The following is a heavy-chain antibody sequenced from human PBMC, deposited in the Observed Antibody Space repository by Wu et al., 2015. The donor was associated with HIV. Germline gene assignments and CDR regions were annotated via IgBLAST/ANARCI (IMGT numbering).Heavy chain of an antibody. J-gene: IGHJ4*02. CDR3: AGRRPEWRHFDR. Sequence: QVQLVQSGAEVKKPGSSVKVSCKASGGTFSNYAISWVRQAPGQGFEWMGGISPISETPDYAQKFQGRVTIATDKSTSTVYMEFSSLRSEDTAMYYCAGRRPEWRHFDRWGQGTLVTVSS. D-gene: IGHD1-26*01. CDR2: ISPISETP. CDR1: GGTFSNYA. V-gene: IGHV1-69*05.